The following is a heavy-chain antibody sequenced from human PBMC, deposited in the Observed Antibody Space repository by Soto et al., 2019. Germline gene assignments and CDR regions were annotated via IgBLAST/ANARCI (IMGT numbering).Heavy chain of an antibody. CDR2: IGSSDNII. D-gene: IGHD3-22*01. CDR1: GFTFSDYY. J-gene: IGHJ4*02. Sequence: GGSLRLSCAASGFTFSDYYMSWIRQAPGKGLEWVSYIGSSDNIIYYADSVKGRFTISRDNAKNSLYLQMNSLRAEDTAVYYCARDLGYYESSGYFDYWGQGTLVNVS. CDR3: ARDLGYYESSGYFDY. V-gene: IGHV3-11*01.